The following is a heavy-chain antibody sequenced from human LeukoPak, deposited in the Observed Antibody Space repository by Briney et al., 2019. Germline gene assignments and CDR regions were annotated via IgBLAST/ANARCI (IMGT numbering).Heavy chain of an antibody. V-gene: IGHV1-2*02. CDR2: INPNNGGT. J-gene: IGHJ4*02. Sequence: ASVKVSCKASGYTFSYYYMYWVRQAPGQGLEWMGWINPNNGGTNYAQKFQGRVTMTRDTSIRTAYMELSRLRSDDTAVYYCARSPHILTGENFDYWGQGTLVTVSS. CDR3: ARSPHILTGENFDY. CDR1: GYTFSYYY. D-gene: IGHD3-9*01.